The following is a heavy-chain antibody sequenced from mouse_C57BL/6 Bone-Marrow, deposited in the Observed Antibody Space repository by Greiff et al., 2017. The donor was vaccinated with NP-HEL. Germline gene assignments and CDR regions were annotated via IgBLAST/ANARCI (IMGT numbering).Heavy chain of an antibody. V-gene: IGHV1-54*01. D-gene: IGHD2-2*01. CDR3: ARGYGYDRTWVAY. CDR1: GYAFTNYL. J-gene: IGHJ3*01. CDR2: INPGSGGT. Sequence: VQLQPSGAELVRPGTSVKVSCKASGYAFTNYLIEWVKQRPGQGLEWIGVINPGSGGTNYNEKFKGKATLTADKSSSTAYMQLSSLTSEDSAVYVCARGYGYDRTWVAYWGQGTLVTVSA.